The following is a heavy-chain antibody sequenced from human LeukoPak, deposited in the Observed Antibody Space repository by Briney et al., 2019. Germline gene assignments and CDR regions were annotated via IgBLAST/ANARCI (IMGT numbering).Heavy chain of an antibody. J-gene: IGHJ5*02. CDR2: IYYSGST. CDR3: ARHSYTAMATKNNWFDP. CDR1: GGSISSYY. D-gene: IGHD5-18*01. Sequence: SSETLSLTCTVSGGSISSYYWSWIRQPPGKGLEWIGYIYYSGSTNYNPSLKSRVTISVDTSKNQFSLKLSSVTAADTAVYYCARHSYTAMATKNNWFDPWGQGTLVTVSS. V-gene: IGHV4-59*08.